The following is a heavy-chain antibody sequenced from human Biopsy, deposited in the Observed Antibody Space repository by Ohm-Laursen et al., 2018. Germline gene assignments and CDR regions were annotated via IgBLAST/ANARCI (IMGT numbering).Heavy chain of an antibody. V-gene: IGHV4-59*01. CDR2: VYNGGIT. D-gene: IGHD3-3*01. Sequence: SGTLSFTCTVSGGSIISYHWTWIRQPPGQGLEGIGHVYNGGITNYNPSLKSRVTISKDTSKNQFSLQVNSVTAADTAVYYCARTPRDSFWSGSYKRGLWFDPWGQGTLVIVSS. J-gene: IGHJ5*02. CDR1: GGSIISYH. CDR3: ARTPRDSFWSGSYKRGLWFDP.